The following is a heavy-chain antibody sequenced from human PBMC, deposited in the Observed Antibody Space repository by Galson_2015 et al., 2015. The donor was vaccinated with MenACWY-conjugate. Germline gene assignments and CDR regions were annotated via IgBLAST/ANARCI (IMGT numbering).Heavy chain of an antibody. CDR3: ARQRIGTATYDYGDPYHFDY. CDR2: TYFRSKWYI. Sequence: CAISGDSVSSNSAAWNWIRQSPSRGLEWLGRTYFRSKWYIDYAVSVKSRITINPDTSKNQSSLQLNSVTPEDTAVYYCARQRIGTATYDYGDPYHFDYWGQGSLVTVSS. CDR1: GDSVSSNSAA. J-gene: IGHJ4*02. D-gene: IGHD4-17*01. V-gene: IGHV6-1*01.